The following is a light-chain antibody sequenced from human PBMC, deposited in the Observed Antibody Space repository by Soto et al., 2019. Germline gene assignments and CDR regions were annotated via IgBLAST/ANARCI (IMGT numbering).Light chain of an antibody. CDR3: QQYNNWLRK. CDR1: QSVSSN. J-gene: IGKJ1*01. V-gene: IGKV3-15*01. CDR2: GAS. Sequence: EIVMTQSPATLSVSPWERATLSCRASQSVSSNLAWYQQKPGQAPRLLIYGASTRATGIPARFSGSGSGTEFTLTISSLQSEDFAVYYCQQYNNWLRKFGQGTKVDIK.